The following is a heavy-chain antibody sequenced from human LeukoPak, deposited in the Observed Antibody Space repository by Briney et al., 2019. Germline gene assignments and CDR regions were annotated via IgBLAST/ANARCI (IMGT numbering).Heavy chain of an antibody. D-gene: IGHD3-22*01. J-gene: IGHJ3*02. Sequence: SETLSLTCTVSGGSISSYYWSWIRQPAGKGLEWIGRIYTSGSTNYNPSLKSRVTMSVDTSKKQFSLKLSSVTAADTAVYYCAIRSRYYYDSSGYLNDAFDIWGQGTMVTVSS. CDR1: GGSISSYY. CDR3: AIRSRYYYDSSGYLNDAFDI. V-gene: IGHV4-4*07. CDR2: IYTSGST.